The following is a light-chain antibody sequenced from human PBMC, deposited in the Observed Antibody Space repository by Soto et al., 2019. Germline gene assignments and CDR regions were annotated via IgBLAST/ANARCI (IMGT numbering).Light chain of an antibody. CDR1: SSDVGTYNL. CDR3: SSFTNTNSLEDWV. CDR2: EVD. V-gene: IGLV2-14*02. Sequence: QSVLTQPASVSGSPGQSITISCTGTSSDVGTYNLVSWYQQHPGRAPKLIIYEVDSRTSGISDRFSGSKSGNTASLTFSGLQPEGEADYYCSSFTNTNSLEDWVFGGGTKVTVL. J-gene: IGLJ3*02.